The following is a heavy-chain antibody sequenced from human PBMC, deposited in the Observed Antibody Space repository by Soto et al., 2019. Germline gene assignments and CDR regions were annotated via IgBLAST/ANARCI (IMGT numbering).Heavy chain of an antibody. D-gene: IGHD2-21*02. J-gene: IGHJ4*02. CDR2: ISYDGSNK. Sequence: ESGGGVVPPGRSLRLSCAASGFTFSSYAMHWVRQAPGKGLEWVAVISYDGSNKYYADSVKGRFTISRDNSKNTLYLQMNSLRAEDTAVYYCARDALRVTDIYYFDYWGQGTLVTVSS. CDR3: ARDALRVTDIYYFDY. CDR1: GFTFSSYA. V-gene: IGHV3-30-3*01.